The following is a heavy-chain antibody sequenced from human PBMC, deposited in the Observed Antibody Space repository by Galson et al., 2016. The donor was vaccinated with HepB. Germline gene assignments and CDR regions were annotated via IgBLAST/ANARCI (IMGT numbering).Heavy chain of an antibody. Sequence: SLRLSCAASGFTFSNYAMSWVRQAPGKGLEWVSAISGSGGSPYYADSVKGRFTISRDNSKNTLYLQMNSLRVEDTALYYRAKDTRSSFYSRWFDPWGQGTLVTVSS. CDR1: GFTFSNYA. CDR2: ISGSGGSP. D-gene: IGHD3-3*01. CDR3: AKDTRSSFYSRWFDP. V-gene: IGHV3-23*01. J-gene: IGHJ5*02.